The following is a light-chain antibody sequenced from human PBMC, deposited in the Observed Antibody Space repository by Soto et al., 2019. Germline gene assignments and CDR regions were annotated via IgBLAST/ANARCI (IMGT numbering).Light chain of an antibody. V-gene: IGLV2-14*01. CDR2: DVT. J-gene: IGLJ1*01. CDR1: SSDVGGYNY. Sequence: QSALTQPASVSGSSGQSIPISCTGTSSDVGGYNYVSWYQQQPGKAPKFMIYDVTNRPSGVSNRFSGSKSGNTASLTISGLQAEDEADYYCCSYTTSNTRQIVFGTGTKVTVL. CDR3: CSYTTSNTRQIV.